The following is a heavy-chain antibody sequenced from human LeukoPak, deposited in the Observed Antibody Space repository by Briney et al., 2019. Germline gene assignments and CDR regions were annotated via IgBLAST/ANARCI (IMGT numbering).Heavy chain of an antibody. CDR1: GGSISSYY. J-gene: IGHJ6*03. CDR3: ARVGILTGSYYYMDV. D-gene: IGHD3-9*01. V-gene: IGHV4-59*01. Sequence: PSETLSLTCTVSGGSISSYYWSWIRQPPGKGLEWIGYIYYSGSTNYNPSLKSRVTISVDTSKNQFSLKLSSVTAADTAVYYCARVGILTGSYYYMDVWGKGTMVTVSS. CDR2: IYYSGST.